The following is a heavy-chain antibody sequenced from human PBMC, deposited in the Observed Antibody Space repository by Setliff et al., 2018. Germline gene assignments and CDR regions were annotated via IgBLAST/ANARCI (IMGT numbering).Heavy chain of an antibody. CDR1: GFTFGAYY. V-gene: IGHV3-72*01. CDR3: ASRKFLTSVSHFEN. Sequence: PGGSLRLSCAASGFTFGAYYMDWVRQAPGKGLEWVGRIRRKSNGYTTEYGASAKGRFIISRDDTKSSVYLQMNNLRAEDTAVYYCASRKFLTSVSHFENWGQGTLVTVSS. CDR2: IRRKSNGYTT. J-gene: IGHJ4*02. D-gene: IGHD4-4*01.